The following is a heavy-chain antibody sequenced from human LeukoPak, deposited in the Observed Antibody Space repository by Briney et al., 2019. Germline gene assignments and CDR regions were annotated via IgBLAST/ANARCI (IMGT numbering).Heavy chain of an antibody. CDR2: ISAYNGNT. Sequence: VASVKVSCKASGYTFTNYYMHWVRQAPGQGLEWMGWISAYNGNTNYAQKLQGRVTMTTDTSTSTAYMELRSLRSDDTAVYYCARDMVRGVIIPDYWGQGTLVTVSS. D-gene: IGHD3-10*01. V-gene: IGHV1-18*04. CDR3: ARDMVRGVIIPDY. CDR1: GYTFTNYY. J-gene: IGHJ4*02.